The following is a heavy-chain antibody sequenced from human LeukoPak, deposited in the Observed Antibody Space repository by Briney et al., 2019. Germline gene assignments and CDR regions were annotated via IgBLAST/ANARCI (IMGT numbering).Heavy chain of an antibody. J-gene: IGHJ4*02. D-gene: IGHD5-12*01. CDR3: ARPLTYSGYDYY. Sequence: SVKVSCKASGGTFSSYAISWVRQAPGQGLEWMGRIIPILGIANYAQKFQGRVTITADKSTSTAYMELSSLRSEDTAVYYCARPLTYSGYDYYWGQGTLVTVSS. V-gene: IGHV1-69*04. CDR2: IIPILGIA. CDR1: GGTFSSYA.